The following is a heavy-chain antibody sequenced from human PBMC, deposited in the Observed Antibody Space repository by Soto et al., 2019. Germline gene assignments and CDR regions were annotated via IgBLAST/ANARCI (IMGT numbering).Heavy chain of an antibody. CDR1: GFTFSSYG. V-gene: IGHV3-30*03. CDR2: ISYDGSNK. CDR3: AARYCSGGSCYLLPLAGY. D-gene: IGHD2-15*01. Sequence: GGSLRLSCAASGFTFSSYGMHWVRQAPGKGLEWVAVISYDGSNKYYADSVKGRFTISRDNSKNTLYLQMNSLRAEDTAVYYCAARYCSGGSCYLLPLAGYWGQGTLVTVSS. J-gene: IGHJ4*02.